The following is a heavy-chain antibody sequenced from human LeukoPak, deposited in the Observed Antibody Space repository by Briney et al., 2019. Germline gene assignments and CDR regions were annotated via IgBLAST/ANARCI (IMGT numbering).Heavy chain of an antibody. Sequence: SGPTLVNPTQTLTLTCTFSGFSLSTTKMCVNWIRQPPGKALEWLARIDWDDDIYFSTSLKTRLTISKDTSKNQVVLTMTNMDPVDTATYYCARILAGPDYFDYWGQGTLVTVSS. CDR2: IDWDDDI. CDR1: GFSLSTTKMC. J-gene: IGHJ4*02. V-gene: IGHV2-70*11. CDR3: ARILAGPDYFDY.